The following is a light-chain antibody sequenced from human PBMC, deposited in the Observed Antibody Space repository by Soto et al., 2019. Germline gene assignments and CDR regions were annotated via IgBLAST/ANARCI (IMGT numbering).Light chain of an antibody. CDR2: ATS. CDR1: QAISSY. CDR3: HKYNHAPT. V-gene: IGKV1-27*01. J-gene: IGKJ4*01. Sequence: DLQLTPSPSSLSASVGDRVTITCRASQAISSYLAWYQQKPGKVPELLIYATSTLQSGAPSRFSGSGSGTDFTLTISSLQPEDVATYYCHKYNHAPTFGGGTTVEIK.